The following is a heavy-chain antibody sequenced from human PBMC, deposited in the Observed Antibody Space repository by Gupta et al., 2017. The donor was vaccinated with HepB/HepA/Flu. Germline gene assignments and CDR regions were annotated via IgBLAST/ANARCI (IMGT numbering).Heavy chain of an antibody. CDR2: INHSGST. J-gene: IGHJ3*02. V-gene: IGHV4-34*01. Sequence: QVQLQQWGAGLLKPSETLSLTCAVYGGSFSGYYWSWIRQPPGKGLEWIGEINHSGSTNYNPSLKSRVTISVDTSKNQFSLKLSSVTXAXTAVYYXARGGGSNGAFDIWGQGTMVTVSS. D-gene: IGHD2-8*01. CDR3: ARGGGSNGAFDI. CDR1: GGSFSGYY.